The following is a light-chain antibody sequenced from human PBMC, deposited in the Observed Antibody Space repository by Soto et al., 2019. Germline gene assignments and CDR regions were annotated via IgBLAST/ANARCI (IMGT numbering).Light chain of an antibody. CDR3: QSYDRSLRACV. V-gene: IGLV1-40*01. CDR1: NSNIGSDYG. Sequence: QSVLTQPPSVSGAPGQRVTISCTGTNSNIGSDYGVHWYQPFPGTAPKLLIYGTSNRPSGVPDRFSGSKSGTSASLAITGLQAEDEADYYCQSYDRSLRACVFGTGTKVTVL. J-gene: IGLJ1*01. CDR2: GTS.